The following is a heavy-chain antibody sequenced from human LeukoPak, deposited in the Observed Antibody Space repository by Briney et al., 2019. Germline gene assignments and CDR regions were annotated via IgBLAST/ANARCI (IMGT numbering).Heavy chain of an antibody. J-gene: IGHJ4*02. CDR1: GYTFTGYH. CDR2: INPSTGGT. Sequence: ASVKVSCKASGYTFTGYHMHWVRQAPGQGLEWMGRINPSTGGTDFAQKFQGKVSMTRDTSINTAYMELSRLGSDDTAVYYCATLGEDKTDTPFDYWGQGTLVTVSS. V-gene: IGHV1-2*06. D-gene: IGHD3-16*01. CDR3: ATLGEDKTDTPFDY.